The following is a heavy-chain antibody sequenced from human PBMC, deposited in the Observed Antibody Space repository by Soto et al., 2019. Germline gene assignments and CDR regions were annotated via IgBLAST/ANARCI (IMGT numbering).Heavy chain of an antibody. CDR2: IYYSGST. J-gene: IGHJ6*03. CDR3: ARHGILGYYYMDV. V-gene: IGHV4-39*01. Sequence: LETLSLTCTVSGGSISSSSYYWGWIRQPPGKGLEWIGSIYYSGSTYYNPSLKSRVTISVDTSKNQFSLKLSSVTAADTAVYYCARHGILGYYYMDVWGKGTTVTVSS. D-gene: IGHD3-3*01. CDR1: GGSISSSSYY.